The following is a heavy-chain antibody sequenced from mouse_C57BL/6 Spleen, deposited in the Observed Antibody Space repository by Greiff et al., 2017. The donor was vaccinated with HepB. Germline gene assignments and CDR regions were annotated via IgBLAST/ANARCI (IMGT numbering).Heavy chain of an antibody. Sequence: VKPGASVKIPCKASGYTFTDYNMDWVKQSHGKSLEWIGDINPNNGGTIYNQKFKGKATLTVDKSSSTAYMELRSLTSEDTAVYYCARGDYYGSRLDAMDYWGQGTSVTVSS. J-gene: IGHJ4*01. CDR1: GYTFTDYN. CDR2: INPNNGGT. CDR3: ARGDYYGSRLDAMDY. D-gene: IGHD1-1*01. V-gene: IGHV1-18*01.